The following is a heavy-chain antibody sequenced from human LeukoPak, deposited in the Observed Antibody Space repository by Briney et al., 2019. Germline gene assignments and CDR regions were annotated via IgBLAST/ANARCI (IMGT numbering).Heavy chain of an antibody. J-gene: IGHJ3*02. V-gene: IGHV1-58*02. CDR1: GFTFTSSA. D-gene: IGHD2-21*01. CDR2: IVVGSGNT. Sequence: SVKVSCKASGFTFTSSAMQWVRQARGQRLEWIGWIVVGSGNTNYAQNFQERVTITRDMSTSTAYMELSSLRSEDTAVYYCAANTPRVVREDAFDIWGQGTMVTVPS. CDR3: AANTPRVVREDAFDI.